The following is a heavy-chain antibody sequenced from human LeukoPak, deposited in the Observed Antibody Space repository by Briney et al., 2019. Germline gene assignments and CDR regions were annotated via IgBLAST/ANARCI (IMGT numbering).Heavy chain of an antibody. CDR2: IHASGPT. J-gene: IGHJ4*02. D-gene: IGHD6-6*01. CDR1: GGSISTYY. V-gene: IGHV4-4*09. CDR3: ARHDAGIAARPFDN. Sequence: SETLSLTCTVSGGSISTYYWSWLRRPPGKGLEWIAYIHASGPTNYTPSLKSRITISVDTSKNQFSLKLSSVTAADTAVYYCARHDAGIAARPFDNWGQGTLVTVSS.